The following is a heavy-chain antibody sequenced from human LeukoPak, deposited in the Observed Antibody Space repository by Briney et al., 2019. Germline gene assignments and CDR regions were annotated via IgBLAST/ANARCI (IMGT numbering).Heavy chain of an antibody. CDR1: GLTFSSYA. J-gene: IGHJ4*02. CDR3: ARGTSWFGQSYYFDY. D-gene: IGHD3-10*01. CDR2: ISGSGGST. V-gene: IGHV3-23*01. Sequence: GGSLRLSCAASGLTFSSYAMSWVRQAPGKGLEWVSAISGSGGSTYYADSVKGRFTISRDNSKNRLYLQMNSLRAEDAAMYYCARGTSWFGQSYYFDYWGQGTLVTVST.